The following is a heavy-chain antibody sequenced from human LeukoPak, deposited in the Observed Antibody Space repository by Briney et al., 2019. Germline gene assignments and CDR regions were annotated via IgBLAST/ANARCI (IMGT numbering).Heavy chain of an antibody. Sequence: ASVKVSCKASGYTFTSYGISWVRQAPGQGLEWMGWISAYNGNTNYAQKLQGRVTMTTDTSTSTAYMELRCLRSDDTAVYYCARAPGYYDSSGYYFAPDYWGQGTLVTVSS. CDR2: ISAYNGNT. CDR1: GYTFTSYG. V-gene: IGHV1-18*01. J-gene: IGHJ4*02. D-gene: IGHD3-22*01. CDR3: ARAPGYYDSSGYYFAPDY.